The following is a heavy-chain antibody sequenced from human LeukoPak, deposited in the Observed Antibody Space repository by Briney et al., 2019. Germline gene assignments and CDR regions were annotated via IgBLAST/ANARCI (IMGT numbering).Heavy chain of an antibody. CDR2: INQDGSGK. V-gene: IGHV3-7*01. J-gene: IGHJ4*02. CDR1: GFTFSSYW. Sequence: PGGSLRLSCAASGFTFSSYWMSWVRQAPGKGLEWVANINQDGSGKYYVDSVKGRFTISRDNAKNSLHLQMNSLRVEDTAVYYCATRCRGTNYYEGLDYWGQGTLVTVSS. D-gene: IGHD2-2*01. CDR3: ATRCRGTNYYEGLDY.